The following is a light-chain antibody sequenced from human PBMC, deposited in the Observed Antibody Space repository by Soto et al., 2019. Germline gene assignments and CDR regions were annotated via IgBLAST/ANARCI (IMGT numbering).Light chain of an antibody. CDR1: QSVSSY. CDR2: DAS. CDR3: KQLSTWLPT. V-gene: IGKV3-11*01. Sequence: EIVLTQSPATLSLSPGERATLSCRASQSVSSYLAWYQQKPGQAPRLLIYDASNRATGIPARFSGSGSGTTFTPPISTLDLEDFAFFYCKQLSTWLPTFAKGTRVDIK. J-gene: IGKJ1*01.